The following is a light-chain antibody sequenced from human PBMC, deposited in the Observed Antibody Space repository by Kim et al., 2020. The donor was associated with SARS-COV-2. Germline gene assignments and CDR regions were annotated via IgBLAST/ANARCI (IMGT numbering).Light chain of an antibody. CDR2: RND. V-gene: IGLV3-9*01. Sequence: SYELTQPLSVSVALGQTATISCGGSNIGNKHVHWYQQRPGQAPVTVILRNDNLGSGVPERFSGSASGDTATLTISRVQVGDEGDYYCQVWDSDIVIFGGGTKVTVL. J-gene: IGLJ2*01. CDR3: QVWDSDIVI. CDR1: NIGNKH.